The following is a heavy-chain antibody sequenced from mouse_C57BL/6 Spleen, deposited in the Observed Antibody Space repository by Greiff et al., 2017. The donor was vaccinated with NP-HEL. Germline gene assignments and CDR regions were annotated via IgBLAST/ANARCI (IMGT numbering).Heavy chain of an antibody. J-gene: IGHJ2*01. D-gene: IGHD1-1*01. Sequence: VKLQQPGAELVRPGTSVKLSCKASGYTFTSYWMHWVKQRPGQGLEWIGVIDPSDSYTNYNQKFKGKATLTVDTSSSTAYMQLSSLTSEDSAVYYCARRYYGSGYYFDYWGQGTTLTVSS. CDR2: IDPSDSYT. CDR1: GYTFTSYW. CDR3: ARRYYGSGYYFDY. V-gene: IGHV1-59*01.